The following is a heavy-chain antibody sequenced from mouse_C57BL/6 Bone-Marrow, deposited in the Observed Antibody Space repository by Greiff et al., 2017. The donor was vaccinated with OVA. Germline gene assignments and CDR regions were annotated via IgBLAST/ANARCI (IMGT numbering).Heavy chain of an antibody. CDR3: ARLTGTKYSAMDY. V-gene: IGHV5-12*01. J-gene: IGHJ4*01. CDR2: ISNGGGST. D-gene: IGHD2-14*01. Sequence: EVKLVESGGGLVQPGGSLKLSCAASGFTFSDYYMYWVRQTPEKRLEWVAYISNGGGSTYYQDTVKGRFTISRDNAENTLYLQMSRLKSEDTSMYYCARLTGTKYSAMDYWGQGTSVTVSS. CDR1: GFTFSDYY.